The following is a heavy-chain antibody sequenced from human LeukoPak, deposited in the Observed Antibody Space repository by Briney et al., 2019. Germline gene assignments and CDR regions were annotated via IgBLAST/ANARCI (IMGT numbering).Heavy chain of an antibody. CDR2: IRGDGVYT. CDR3: AKEDGNYGSGRYYYFDY. CDR1: GFTFTSDA. D-gene: IGHD3-10*01. J-gene: IGHJ4*02. V-gene: IGHV3-23*01. Sequence: GGSLRLSCEGSGFTFTSDAMTWVRQAPGKGLEWVSLIRGDGVYTESADSVKGRFTISRDNSKNTVYLQMNSLRAEDTAVYYCAKEDGNYGSGRYYYFDYWGQGTLVTVSS.